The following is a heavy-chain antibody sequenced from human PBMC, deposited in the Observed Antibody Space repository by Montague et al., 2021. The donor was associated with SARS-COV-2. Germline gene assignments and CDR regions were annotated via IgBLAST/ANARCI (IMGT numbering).Heavy chain of an antibody. CDR1: GGSISSYY. J-gene: IGHJ4*02. Sequence: SETLSLTCTVSGGSISSYYWSWIRQPPGKGLEWIGYIYYSGSTNYNPSLKSRVNISVDMSKYQFSLKLSPVTAADTAVYYCASSSGYSYGYYFDYWGQGTLVTVSS. CDR3: ASSSGYSYGYYFDY. D-gene: IGHD5-18*01. CDR2: IYYSGST. V-gene: IGHV4-59*01.